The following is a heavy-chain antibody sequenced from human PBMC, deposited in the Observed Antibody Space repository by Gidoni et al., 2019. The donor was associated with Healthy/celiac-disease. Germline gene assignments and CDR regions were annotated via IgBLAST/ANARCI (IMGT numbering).Heavy chain of an antibody. J-gene: IGHJ6*02. V-gene: IGHV3-33*01. D-gene: IGHD3-16*01. CDR1: GFTFSSYG. CDR2: IWYDGSNK. CDR3: ARDVEPYGLGEYYYYGMDV. Sequence: QVQLVESGGGVVQPGGSLRLSCAASGFTFSSYGMHWVRQAPGKGLEWVAVIWYDGSNKYYADSVKGRFTISRDNSKNTLYLQMNSLRAEDTAVYYCARDVEPYGLGEYYYYGMDVWGQGTTVTVSS.